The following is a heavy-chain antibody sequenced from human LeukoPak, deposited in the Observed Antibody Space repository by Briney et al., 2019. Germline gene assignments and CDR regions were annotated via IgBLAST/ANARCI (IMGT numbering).Heavy chain of an antibody. Sequence: GGSLRLSCAASAFTFSSYGMSWVRQAPGKGLEWVSAISGSAVITFYADSVKGRFTISRDNSKNTLYLQMNSLRAEDTALYYCAKSRLSGINDAFDIWGQGTMVTVSS. CDR1: AFTFSSYG. V-gene: IGHV3-23*01. J-gene: IGHJ3*02. CDR3: AKSRLSGINDAFDI. D-gene: IGHD3-3*01. CDR2: ISGSAVIT.